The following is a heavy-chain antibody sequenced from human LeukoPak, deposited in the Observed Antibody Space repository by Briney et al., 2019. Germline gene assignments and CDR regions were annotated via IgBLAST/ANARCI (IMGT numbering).Heavy chain of an antibody. V-gene: IGHV4-59*08. CDR2: IYYTGRT. CDR3: ARHYCSGGSCYGLGNY. Sequence: PSETLSLTCTLSGGSISTYYWSWIRQPPGKGLEWIGHIYYTGRTNYNPSLKSRVTISVDTSKKQFSLKLTSVTAADTAVYYCARHYCSGGSCYGLGNYWGQGTLVTVSS. CDR1: GGSISTYY. J-gene: IGHJ4*02. D-gene: IGHD2-15*01.